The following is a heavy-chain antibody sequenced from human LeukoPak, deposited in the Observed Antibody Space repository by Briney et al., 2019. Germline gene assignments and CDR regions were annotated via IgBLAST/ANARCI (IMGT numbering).Heavy chain of an antibody. D-gene: IGHD4-17*01. Sequence: GGPLTLSCAASGFTINSNYKSWLPQAPGKGLVGVTIIYSGGSTYYADSVKGRFTISRDNSKNTLYLQMNSLRAEDTAVYYCAREQGLRCYYYDGMDVWGQGTTVTVSS. CDR3: AREQGLRCYYYDGMDV. CDR1: GFTINSNY. CDR2: IYSGGST. V-gene: IGHV3-66*02. J-gene: IGHJ6*02.